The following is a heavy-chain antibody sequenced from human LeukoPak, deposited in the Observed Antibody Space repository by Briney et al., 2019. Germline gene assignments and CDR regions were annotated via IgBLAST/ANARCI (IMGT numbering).Heavy chain of an antibody. Sequence: TSETLSLTCAVYGGSFSGYYWSWIRQPPGKGLEWIGEINHSGSTNYNPSLKSRVTISVDTAKNQFSLKLSSVTAVDTAVYYCARARPYYYGSSGYHLDAFDIWGQGTMVTVSS. CDR3: ARARPYYYGSSGYHLDAFDI. D-gene: IGHD3-22*01. J-gene: IGHJ3*02. V-gene: IGHV4-34*01. CDR1: GGSFSGYY. CDR2: INHSGST.